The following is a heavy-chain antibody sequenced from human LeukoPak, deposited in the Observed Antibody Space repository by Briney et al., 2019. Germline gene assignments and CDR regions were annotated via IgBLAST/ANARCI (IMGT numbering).Heavy chain of an antibody. Sequence: ASVKVSCKASGYTFTGYCMHWVRQAPGQGLEWMGWINANSGGTDYAQKFQGRVTMTRDTSISTTYMELSSLISDDTAMYYCALGTHITGTHNWFDPWGQGTLVTVSS. V-gene: IGHV1-2*02. J-gene: IGHJ5*02. CDR2: INANSGGT. CDR1: GYTFTGYC. CDR3: ALGTHITGTHNWFDP. D-gene: IGHD1-7*01.